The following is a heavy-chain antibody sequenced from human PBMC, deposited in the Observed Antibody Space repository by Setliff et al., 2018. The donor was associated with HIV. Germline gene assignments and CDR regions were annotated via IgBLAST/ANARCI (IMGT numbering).Heavy chain of an antibody. CDR3: ATFVPTAIY. D-gene: IGHD2-2*01. CDR2: ISYTGSP. Sequence: LSLTCTVSGGSISSHYWSWVRQPPGKGLEWIGVISYTGSPHYNPSLKSRVTITVDTSKNQFSLKLKSVTAADTAVYYCATFVPTAIYWGQGTLVTVS. V-gene: IGHV4-59*11. J-gene: IGHJ4*02. CDR1: GGSISSHY.